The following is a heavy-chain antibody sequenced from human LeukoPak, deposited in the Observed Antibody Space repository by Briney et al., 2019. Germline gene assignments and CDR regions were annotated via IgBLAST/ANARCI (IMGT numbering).Heavy chain of an antibody. Sequence: ASVEVSCKASGFTFTSSAVQWVRQARGQRLEWIGWIVVGSGNTNYAQKFQERVTITRDMSTSTAYMELSSLRSEDTAVYYCAADVVVVAADFYYYYYGMDVWGQGTTVTVSS. D-gene: IGHD2-15*01. J-gene: IGHJ6*02. CDR3: AADVVVVAADFYYYYYGMDV. CDR1: GFTFTSSA. V-gene: IGHV1-58*01. CDR2: IVVGSGNT.